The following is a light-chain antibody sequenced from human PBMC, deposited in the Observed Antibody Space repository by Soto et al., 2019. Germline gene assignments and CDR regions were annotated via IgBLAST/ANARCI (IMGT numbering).Light chain of an antibody. Sequence: QSVLTQPASVSGSPGQSITISCTGTSSDVGSYNYVSWYQQHPGKAPKLMIYEVSNRPSGVSSRFSGSKSGNTASLTISGLQAEDEADYSCSSYTSSSTLFGTGTQLTVL. V-gene: IGLV2-14*01. CDR2: EVS. CDR3: SSYTSSSTL. J-gene: IGLJ1*01. CDR1: SSDVGSYNY.